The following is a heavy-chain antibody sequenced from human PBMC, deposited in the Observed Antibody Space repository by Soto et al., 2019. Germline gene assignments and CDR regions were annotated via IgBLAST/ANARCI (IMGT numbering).Heavy chain of an antibody. J-gene: IGHJ3*02. Sequence: GASVKVSCKASGYTFTSYDINWVRQATGQGLEWMGWMNPNSGNTGYAQKFQGRVTITADKSTSTAYMELSSLRSEDTAVYYCATVVVAATGNAFDIWGQGTMVTVSS. CDR3: ATVVVAATGNAFDI. CDR1: GYTFTSYD. V-gene: IGHV1-8*01. CDR2: MNPNSGNT. D-gene: IGHD2-15*01.